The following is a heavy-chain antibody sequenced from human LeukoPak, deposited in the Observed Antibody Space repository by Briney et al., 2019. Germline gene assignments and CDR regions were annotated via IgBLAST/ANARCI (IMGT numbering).Heavy chain of an antibody. CDR1: GGSISGYY. CDR2: IYYSGST. Sequence: PETLSLTCTVSGGSISGYYWSWFRQPPGKGLEWIGDIYYSGSTNYNPSLKSRVTIPVDTSKNQFSLKLSSVTAADTAVYYCVRANHFDYWGQGTLVTVSS. J-gene: IGHJ4*02. CDR3: VRANHFDY. V-gene: IGHV4-59*01. D-gene: IGHD1-14*01.